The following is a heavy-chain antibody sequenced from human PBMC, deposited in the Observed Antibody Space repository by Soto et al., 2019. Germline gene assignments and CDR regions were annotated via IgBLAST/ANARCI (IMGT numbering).Heavy chain of an antibody. J-gene: IGHJ4*02. Sequence: PSETLSLTCTVSGGSISSYYWSWIRQPPGKGLEWIGYIYYSGSTNYNPSLKSRVTISVDTSKNQFFLKLSFVTAADTAVYYCARAYDSSGWTFDYWGQGTLVTVSS. V-gene: IGHV4-59*01. CDR1: GGSISSYY. D-gene: IGHD3-22*01. CDR3: ARAYDSSGWTFDY. CDR2: IYYSGST.